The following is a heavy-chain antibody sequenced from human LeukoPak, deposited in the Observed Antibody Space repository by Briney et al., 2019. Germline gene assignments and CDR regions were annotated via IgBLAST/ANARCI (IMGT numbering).Heavy chain of an antibody. J-gene: IGHJ1*01. V-gene: IGHV4-61*05. CDR3: AGRGQRYFRD. Sequence: SETLSLTCTVSGDSISSSSYYWSWIRQPPGKGLEWIGYIYRIGNTDYNPSLKSRVTISLDTSKNQLSLNLTSVTAADTAVYYCAGRGQRYFRDWGQGTLVTVSS. CDR2: IYRIGNT. CDR1: GDSISSSSYY.